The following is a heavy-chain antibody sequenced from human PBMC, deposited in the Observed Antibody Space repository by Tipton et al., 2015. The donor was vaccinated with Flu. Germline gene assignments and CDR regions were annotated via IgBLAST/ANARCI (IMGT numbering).Heavy chain of an antibody. J-gene: IGHJ6*02. D-gene: IGHD3-10*01. CDR1: GFTFSSYD. CDR3: ARDRQGVLWFGESYYGMDV. CDR2: IGTAGDT. V-gene: IGHV3-13*01. Sequence: QLVQSGGGLVQPEGSLRLSCAASGFTFSSYDMHWVRQATGKGLEWVSAIGTAGDTYYPGSVKGRFTISRENAKNSLYLQMNSLRAGDTAVYYCARDRQGVLWFGESYYGMDVWGQGTTVTVSS.